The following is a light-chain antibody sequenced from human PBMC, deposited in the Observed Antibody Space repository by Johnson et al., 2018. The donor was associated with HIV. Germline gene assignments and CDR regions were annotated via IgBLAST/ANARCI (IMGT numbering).Light chain of an antibody. Sequence: QLVLTQPPSVSAAPGQKVTISCSGSSCDIGNNYVSCHQQFPGTAPKLLIYDNNKRSSGIPDRISGSKSGTSATLGITGLQTGDEADYYCGAWDTSLSAGGVFGTGTKVTVL. J-gene: IGLJ1*01. CDR2: DNN. V-gene: IGLV1-51*01. CDR3: GAWDTSLSAGGV. CDR1: SCDIGNNY.